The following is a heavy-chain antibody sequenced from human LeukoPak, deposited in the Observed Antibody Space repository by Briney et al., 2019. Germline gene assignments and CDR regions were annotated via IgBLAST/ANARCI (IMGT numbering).Heavy chain of an antibody. CDR3: ARARRYSSGWGHWYFDL. CDR1: GGSISSGGYY. Sequence: SETLSLTCTVSGGSISSGGYYWSWIRQHPGKGLEWIGYIYYSGSTYYNPSLKSRVTISVDTSKNQFSLKLSSVTAADTAVYYCARARRYSSGWGHWYFDLWGRGTLVTVSS. D-gene: IGHD6-19*01. CDR2: IYYSGST. V-gene: IGHV4-31*03. J-gene: IGHJ2*01.